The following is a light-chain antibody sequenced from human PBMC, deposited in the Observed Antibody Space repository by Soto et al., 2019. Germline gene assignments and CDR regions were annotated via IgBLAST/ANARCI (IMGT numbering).Light chain of an antibody. V-gene: IGKV1-8*01. Sequence: AIRMTQSPSSLSASTGDKVTITCRASQGISGHLAWYQQKPGKDPKLLIYAASTLQSGVPSRFSGSGSGTDFTLTISSLQPEDFATYYCQQSYSTLTFGGGTKVEIK. CDR2: AAS. CDR3: QQSYSTLT. CDR1: QGISGH. J-gene: IGKJ4*01.